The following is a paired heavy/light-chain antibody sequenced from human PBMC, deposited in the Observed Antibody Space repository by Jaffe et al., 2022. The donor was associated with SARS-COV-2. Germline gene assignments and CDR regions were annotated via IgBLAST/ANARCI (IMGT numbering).Light chain of an antibody. Sequence: VVLTQSPGTLSLSPGERATLSCRASQSVRSSYLAWYQQKPGQAPRLLIYGASSRATGIPDRFSGSGSGTDFTLTISRLEPEDFAVYFCQQYGNSLTFGGGTKVEIK. CDR1: QSVRSSY. CDR3: QQYGNSLT. J-gene: IGKJ4*01. CDR2: GAS. V-gene: IGKV3-20*01.
Heavy chain of an antibody. CDR3: ARPMSSGWLPFDY. CDR2: IFYSGTT. V-gene: IGHV4-39*01. CDR1: GGSISSSSYY. Sequence: QLQLQESGPGLVKPSETLSLTCTVSGGSISSSSYYWGWIRQPPGKGLEWIGSIFYSGTTYYNPSLKNRVTISVDTSNNQFSLRLSSVTAADTAVYYCARPMSSGWLPFDYWGQGTPVTVSS. D-gene: IGHD6-19*01. J-gene: IGHJ4*02.